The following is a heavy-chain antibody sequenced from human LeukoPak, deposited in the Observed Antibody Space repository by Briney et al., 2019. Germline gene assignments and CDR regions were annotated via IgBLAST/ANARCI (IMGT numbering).Heavy chain of an antibody. J-gene: IGHJ4*02. V-gene: IGHV4-4*07. CDR3: ARVDGGSYDSSGYYYN. D-gene: IGHD3-22*01. CDR2: IYTSGST. Sequence: SESLSLTCTVSGGSISSYYWSWIRQPAGKGLEWIGRIYTSGSTNYNPSLKSRVTMSVDTSKNQFSLKLSSVTAADTAVYYCARVDGGSYDSSGYYYNWGQGTLVTVSS. CDR1: GGSISSYY.